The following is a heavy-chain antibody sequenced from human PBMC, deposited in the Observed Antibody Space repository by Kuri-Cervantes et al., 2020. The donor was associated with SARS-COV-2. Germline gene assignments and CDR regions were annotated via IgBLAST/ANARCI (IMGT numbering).Heavy chain of an antibody. CDR3: ARDQMDTAMVTDGMDV. J-gene: IGHJ6*02. CDR2: IIPILGIA. V-gene: IGHV1-69*04. Sequence: SVKVSCKASGGTFSSYTISWVRQAPGQGLEWMGRIIPILGIANYAQKFQGRVTITADKSTSTAYMELSSLRSEDTAAYYCARDQMDTAMVTDGMDVWGQGTTVTVSS. CDR1: GGTFSSYT. D-gene: IGHD5-18*01.